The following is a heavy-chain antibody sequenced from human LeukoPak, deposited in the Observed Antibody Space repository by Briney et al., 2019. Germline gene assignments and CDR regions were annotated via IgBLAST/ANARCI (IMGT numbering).Heavy chain of an antibody. Sequence: SETLSLTCTVSGGSISNYYWSWIRQPPGKGLEWIGYIYYSGSTNYNPSLTSRVTISVDTSKNQFSLKLSSVTAADTAVYYCARGGATAAGGDYWGQGTLVTVSS. CDR3: ARGGATAAGGDY. D-gene: IGHD6-13*01. CDR1: GGSISNYY. V-gene: IGHV4-59*01. J-gene: IGHJ4*02. CDR2: IYYSGST.